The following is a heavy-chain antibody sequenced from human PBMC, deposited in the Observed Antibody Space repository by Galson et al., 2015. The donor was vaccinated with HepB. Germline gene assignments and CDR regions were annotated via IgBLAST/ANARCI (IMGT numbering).Heavy chain of an antibody. V-gene: IGHV1-3*01. Sequence: SVKVSCKASGYTFTSYAMHWVRQAPGQRLEWMGWINAGNGNTKYSQKFQGRVTITRDTSASTAYMELSSLRSEDTAVYYCARGGLRYFDWLFPNDPDWFDPWGQGTLVTVSS. CDR3: ARGGLRYFDWLFPNDPDWFDP. CDR1: GYTFTSYA. CDR2: INAGNGNT. J-gene: IGHJ5*02. D-gene: IGHD3-9*01.